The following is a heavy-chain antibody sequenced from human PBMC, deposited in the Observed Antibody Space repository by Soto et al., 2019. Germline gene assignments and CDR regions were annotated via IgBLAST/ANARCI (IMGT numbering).Heavy chain of an antibody. J-gene: IGHJ4*02. CDR1: GLTVSSYA. CDR2: ISGSGGST. CDR3: ARGEGDDFWTNFDY. D-gene: IGHD3-3*01. V-gene: IGHV3-23*01. Sequence: GGSVRLSCEACGLTVSSYAMSWVRQAPGKGLEWVSAISGSGGSTYYADSVKGRFTISRDNSKNTLYLQMNSLRAEDTAVYYCARGEGDDFWTNFDYWGQGTLVTVSS.